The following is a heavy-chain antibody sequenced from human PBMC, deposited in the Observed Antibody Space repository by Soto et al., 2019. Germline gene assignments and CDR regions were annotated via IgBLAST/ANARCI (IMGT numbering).Heavy chain of an antibody. D-gene: IGHD3-16*01. Sequence: GGSLRLSCAASGFTFSSYAMSWVRQAPGKGLEWVSAISSSGGSTYYADSVKGRFTISRDNAKNSLYLQMNSLRAEDTAVYYCARDSGITFDYWGQGTLVTVSS. CDR1: GFTFSSYA. J-gene: IGHJ4*02. CDR2: ISSSGGST. CDR3: ARDSGITFDY. V-gene: IGHV3-23*01.